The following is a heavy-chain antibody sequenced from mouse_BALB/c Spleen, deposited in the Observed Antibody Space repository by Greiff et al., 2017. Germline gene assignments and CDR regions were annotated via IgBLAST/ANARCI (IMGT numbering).Heavy chain of an antibody. CDR2: INPSTGYT. CDR1: GYTFTSYW. V-gene: IGHV1-7*01. Sequence: VKLVESGAELAKPGASVKMSCKASGYTFTSYWMHWVKQRPGQGLEWIGYINPSTGYTEYNQKFKDKATLTADKSSSTAYMQLSSLTSEDSAVYYCARGGDYDWFAYWGQGTLVTVSA. D-gene: IGHD2-4*01. J-gene: IGHJ3*01. CDR3: ARGGDYDWFAY.